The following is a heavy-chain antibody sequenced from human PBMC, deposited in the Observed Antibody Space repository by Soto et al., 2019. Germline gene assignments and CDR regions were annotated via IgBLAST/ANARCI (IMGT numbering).Heavy chain of an antibody. CDR3: EKGGYWSSNSSSWFGKFAP. J-gene: IGHJ5*02. CDR1: GFSFNNYA. Sequence: PWGSLRLSCATSGFSFNNYAMSWFRQAPGKGLEWVAGISSSGYTYHVDSLKGRFTISRDNSKNTLYLQMNSLRAEDTAVYYCEKGGYWSSNSSSWFGKFAPWGQGNLVTVFS. D-gene: IGHD2-2*01. V-gene: IGHV3-23*01. CDR2: ISSSGYT.